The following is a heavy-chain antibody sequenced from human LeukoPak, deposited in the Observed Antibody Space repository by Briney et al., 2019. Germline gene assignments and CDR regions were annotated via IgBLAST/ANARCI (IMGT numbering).Heavy chain of an antibody. CDR3: ATDGTPERITIFSHYFDS. D-gene: IGHD3-9*01. Sequence: GGSLRLSCAASGFTFSSYAMSWVRQAPGKGLEWVSAISGSGGSTYYADSVKGRFTISRDNSKNRLYLQMNSLRAEDTAVYYCATDGTPERITIFSHYFDSWGQGTLVTVSS. CDR1: GFTFSSYA. V-gene: IGHV3-23*01. J-gene: IGHJ4*02. CDR2: ISGSGGST.